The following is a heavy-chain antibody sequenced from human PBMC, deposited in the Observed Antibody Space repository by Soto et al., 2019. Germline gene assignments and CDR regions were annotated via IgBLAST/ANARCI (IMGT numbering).Heavy chain of an antibody. V-gene: IGHV1-69*01. J-gene: IGHJ5*02. D-gene: IGHD1-26*01. CDR2: IIPIFGTA. Sequence: QVQLVQSGAEVKKPGSSVKVSCKASGGTFSSYAISWVRQAPGQGLEWMGGIIPIFGTANYAQKFQGRVTITADESTSTAYTELSSLRSEDTAVYYCAEVTDRVGATSWFDPWGQGTLVTVSS. CDR3: AEVTDRVGATSWFDP. CDR1: GGTFSSYA.